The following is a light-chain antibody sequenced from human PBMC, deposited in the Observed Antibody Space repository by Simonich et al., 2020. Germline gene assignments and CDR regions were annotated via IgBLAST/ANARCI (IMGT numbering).Light chain of an antibody. CDR1: QSLEHSNGKTY. CDR2: KVS. V-gene: IGKV2-30*02. J-gene: IGKJ1*01. CDR3: MQALQTPWT. Sequence: DVVMTQSPLSLPVTLGQPASISCRSSQSLEHSNGKTYLNWFQQRPGQSPRSLIYKVSNRDSGVPERISGSGSGTDFTLKISRVEAEDVGVYYCMQALQTPWTFGQGTKVEIK.